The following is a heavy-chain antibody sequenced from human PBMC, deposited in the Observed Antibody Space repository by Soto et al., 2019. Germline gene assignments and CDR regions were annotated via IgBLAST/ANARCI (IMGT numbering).Heavy chain of an antibody. D-gene: IGHD6-19*01. CDR2: SGST. CDR3: ATFRRGWLAY. V-gene: IGHV4-39*01. Sequence: PSETLSLTCTVSGGSISSSSYYWGWIRQPPGKGLEWIGYSGSTYYNPSLKSRVTISVDTSKNQFSLKLSSVTAADTAVYYCATFRRGWLAYWSQGSLVTVSS. CDR1: GGSISSSSYY. J-gene: IGHJ4*02.